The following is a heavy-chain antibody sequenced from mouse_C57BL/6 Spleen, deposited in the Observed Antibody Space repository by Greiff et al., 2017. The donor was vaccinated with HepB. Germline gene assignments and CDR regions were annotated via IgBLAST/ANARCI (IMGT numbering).Heavy chain of an antibody. CDR3: ARKYDYLYYFDY. D-gene: IGHD2-4*01. J-gene: IGHJ2*01. V-gene: IGHV7-3*01. Sequence: DVMLVESGGGLVQPGGSLSLSCAASGFTFTDYYMSWVRQPPGKALEWLGFIRNKANGYTTEYSASVKGRFTISRDNSQSILYLQMNALRAEDSATYYCARKYDYLYYFDYWGQGTTLTVSS. CDR1: GFTFTDYY. CDR2: IRNKANGYTT.